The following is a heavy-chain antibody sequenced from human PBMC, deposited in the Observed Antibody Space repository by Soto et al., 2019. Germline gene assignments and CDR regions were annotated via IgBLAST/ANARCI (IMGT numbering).Heavy chain of an antibody. D-gene: IGHD3-16*01. V-gene: IGHV1-46*01. CDR1: GYTFTSYY. CDR3: ARDCMITFGGVIALYGMDV. Sequence: ASVKVSCKASGYTFTSYYMHWVRQAPGQGLEWMGIINPSGGSTSYAQKFQGRVTMTRDTSTSTVYMELSSLRSEDTAVYYCARDCMITFGGVIALYGMDVWGQGTTVTVSS. CDR2: INPSGGST. J-gene: IGHJ6*02.